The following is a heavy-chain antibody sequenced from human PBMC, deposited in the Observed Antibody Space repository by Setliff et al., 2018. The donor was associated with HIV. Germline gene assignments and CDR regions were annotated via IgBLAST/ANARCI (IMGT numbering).Heavy chain of an antibody. CDR2: IYHSGST. D-gene: IGHD2-15*01. V-gene: IGHV4-39*07. Sequence: LSLTCTVSGGSISSSSYYWGWIRQPPGKGLEWIGSIYHSGSTYYNPSLKSRVTISVDTSKSQFSLKLSSVTAADTAVYYCARGIHIVDYWGQGTLVTVSS. CDR3: ARGIHIVDY. J-gene: IGHJ4*02. CDR1: GGSISSSSYY.